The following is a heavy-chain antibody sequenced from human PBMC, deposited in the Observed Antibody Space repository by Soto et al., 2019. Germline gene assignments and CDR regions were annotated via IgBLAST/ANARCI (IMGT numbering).Heavy chain of an antibody. Sequence: GGSLRLYCTASGFTVSSNYMSWVRQAPGKGLEWVSVIYSGGSTYYADSVKGRFTISRDNSKNTLYLQMNSLRAEDTAVYYCASNSGYDAFDIWGQGTMVTVSS. J-gene: IGHJ3*02. V-gene: IGHV3-53*01. CDR2: IYSGGST. D-gene: IGHD5-12*01. CDR1: GFTVSSNY. CDR3: ASNSGYDAFDI.